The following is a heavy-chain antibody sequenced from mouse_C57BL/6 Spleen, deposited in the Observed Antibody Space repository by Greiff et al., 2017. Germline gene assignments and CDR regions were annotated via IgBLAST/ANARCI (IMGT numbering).Heavy chain of an antibody. D-gene: IGHD2-2*01. CDR1: GYTFTSYW. CDR2: IDPSDSYT. CDR3: ARSGDGSDGGFDY. J-gene: IGHJ2*01. Sequence: QQSCKASGYTFTSYWMHWVKQRPGQGLEWIGEIDPSDSYTNYNQKFKGKSTLTVDKSSSTAYMQLSSLTSEDSAVYYCARSGDGSDGGFDYWGQGTTLTVSS. V-gene: IGHV1-69*01.